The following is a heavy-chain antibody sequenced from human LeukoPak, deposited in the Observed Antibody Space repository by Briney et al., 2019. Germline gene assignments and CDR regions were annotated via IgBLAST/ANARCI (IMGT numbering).Heavy chain of an antibody. V-gene: IGHV1-2*02. D-gene: IGHD3-10*01. CDR2: INPNSGGT. CDR3: ARTMVRGVILGEYFQH. J-gene: IGHJ1*01. CDR1: GYTFTGYY. Sequence: ASVKVSCKASGYTFTGYYMHWVRQAPGQGLEWMGWINPNSGGTNYAQKFQGRVTMTWDTSISTAYMELSRLRSDDTAVYYCARTMVRGVILGEYFQHWGQGTLVTVSS.